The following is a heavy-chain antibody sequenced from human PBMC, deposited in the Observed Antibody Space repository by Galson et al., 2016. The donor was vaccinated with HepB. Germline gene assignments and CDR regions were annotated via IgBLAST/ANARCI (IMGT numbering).Heavy chain of an antibody. J-gene: IGHJ4*02. D-gene: IGHD3-10*02. V-gene: IGHV4-4*02. CDR2: ISHSGST. CDR3: ARVTLGIGHYDRALDY. Sequence: SETLSLTCAVSGDSMSNINWWTWVRQPPGKGLEWIGEISHSGSTNYNPSLKSRVAISIDNSKNQFSLKLSSVTAADTAVYYCARVTLGIGHYDRALDYWGQGTLVTVSS. CDR1: GDSMSNINW.